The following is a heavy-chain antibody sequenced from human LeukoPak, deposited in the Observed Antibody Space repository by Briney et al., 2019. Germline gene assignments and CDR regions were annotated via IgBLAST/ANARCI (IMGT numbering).Heavy chain of an antibody. Sequence: SETLSLTCTVSGGSISSYYWSWIPQPPGKGPEWIGYIYYSGSTSYNPSLKSRVTTSVDTSKNQFSLKLSSVTAADTAVYYCASSLTGTTLIFDYWGQGTLVTVSS. J-gene: IGHJ4*02. CDR1: GGSISSYY. V-gene: IGHV4-59*01. D-gene: IGHD1-7*01. CDR3: ASSLTGTTLIFDY. CDR2: IYYSGST.